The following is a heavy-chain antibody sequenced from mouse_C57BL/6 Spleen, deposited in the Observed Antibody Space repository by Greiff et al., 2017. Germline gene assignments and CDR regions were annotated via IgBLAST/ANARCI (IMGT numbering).Heavy chain of an antibody. Sequence: VQVVESGAELVKPGASVKMSCKASGYTFTSYWITWVKQRPGQGLEWIGDIYPGSGSTNYNEKFKSKATLTVDTSSSTAYMQLSSLTSEDSAVYYCARRDYYGSSYGGYFDYWGQGTTLTVSS. D-gene: IGHD1-1*01. CDR1: GYTFTSYW. J-gene: IGHJ2*01. CDR2: IYPGSGST. CDR3: ARRDYYGSSYGGYFDY. V-gene: IGHV1-55*01.